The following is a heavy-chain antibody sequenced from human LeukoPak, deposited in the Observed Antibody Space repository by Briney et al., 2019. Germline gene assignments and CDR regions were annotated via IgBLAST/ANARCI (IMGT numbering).Heavy chain of an antibody. V-gene: IGHV1-8*03. CDR3: ARELVVPAGRRFDP. D-gene: IGHD2-2*01. Sequence: GASVKVSCKASGYTFTSYDINWVRQATGQGLEWMGWMNPNSGNTGYAQKFQGRVTITRNTSISTAYMELSSLRSEDTAVYYCARELVVPAGRRFDPWGQGTLVTVSS. CDR2: MNPNSGNT. J-gene: IGHJ5*02. CDR1: GYTFTSYD.